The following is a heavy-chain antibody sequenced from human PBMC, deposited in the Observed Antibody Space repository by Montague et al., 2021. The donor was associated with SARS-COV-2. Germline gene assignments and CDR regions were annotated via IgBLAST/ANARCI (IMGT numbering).Heavy chain of an antibody. CDR1: GGSISSSSYY. Sequence: SETLSLTCTVSGGSISSSSYYWGWIRQPPGKGLEWIGSIYYSGSTYYDSSLKSRVTISVDTSKNQFSLKLSSVTAADTAVYFCTRLSLGWNTDWGQGTLVTVSS. V-gene: IGHV4-39*01. CDR2: IYYSGST. J-gene: IGHJ1*01. D-gene: IGHD1-1*01. CDR3: TRLSLGWNTD.